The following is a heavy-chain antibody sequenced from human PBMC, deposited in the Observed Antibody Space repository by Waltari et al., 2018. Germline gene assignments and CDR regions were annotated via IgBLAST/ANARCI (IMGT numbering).Heavy chain of an antibody. V-gene: IGHV4-38-2*02. D-gene: IGHD1-26*01. Sequence: QVQLQESGPGLVKPSETLSLTCTVSGFSITSGYFWGWIRQPPGKGLEWIGSIYHSGSTYYNPSLKSRVTISVDTSKNQFSLKLNSVTAADTAVHYYARVYRVRSGGYYFDYWGQGTLVTVSS. CDR2: IYHSGST. CDR3: ARVYRVRSGGYYFDY. CDR1: GFSITSGYF. J-gene: IGHJ4*02.